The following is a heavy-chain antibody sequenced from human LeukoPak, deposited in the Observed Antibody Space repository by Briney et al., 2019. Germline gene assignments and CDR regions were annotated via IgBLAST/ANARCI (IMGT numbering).Heavy chain of an antibody. D-gene: IGHD4-17*01. Sequence: SETLSLTCTVSGGSISSGDYYWSWIRQPPGEGLEWIGYIYYSGSTYYNPSLKSRVTISVDTSKNQFSLKLSSVTAADTAVYYCARLGGATVTTHNFDYWGQGTLVTVSS. V-gene: IGHV4-30-4*08. CDR2: IYYSGST. CDR3: ARLGGATVTTHNFDY. J-gene: IGHJ4*02. CDR1: GGSISSGDYY.